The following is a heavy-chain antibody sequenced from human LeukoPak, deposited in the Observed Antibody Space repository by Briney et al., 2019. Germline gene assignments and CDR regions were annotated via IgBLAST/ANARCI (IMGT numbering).Heavy chain of an antibody. CDR3: ARRQGDAFDI. CDR1: GFSFSTYG. J-gene: IGHJ3*02. V-gene: IGHV3-33*01. CDR2: IWYDGSNK. Sequence: PGGSLRLSCAASGFSFSTYGMHWVRQAPGKGLEWVALIWYDGSNKYYADSVKGRFTISRDNSKNTLYLQMNSLRVEDTAVYYCARRQGDAFDIWGQGTMVTVSS.